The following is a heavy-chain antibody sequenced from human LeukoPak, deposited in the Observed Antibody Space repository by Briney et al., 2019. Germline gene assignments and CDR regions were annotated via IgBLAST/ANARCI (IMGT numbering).Heavy chain of an antibody. CDR2: ISYDGSNK. Sequence: GGSLRLSCAASGFTFSSYAMHWVRQAPGKGLEWVAAISYDGSNKYYADSVKGRFTISRDNSKNTLYLQMNSLRAEDTAVYYCAGGYCSGGSCSLSGPWGQGTLVTVSS. V-gene: IGHV3-30-3*01. J-gene: IGHJ5*02. CDR1: GFTFSSYA. D-gene: IGHD2-15*01. CDR3: AGGYCSGGSCSLSGP.